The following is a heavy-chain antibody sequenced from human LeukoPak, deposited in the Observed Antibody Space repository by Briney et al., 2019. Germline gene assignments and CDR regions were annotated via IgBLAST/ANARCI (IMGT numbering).Heavy chain of an antibody. D-gene: IGHD3-3*01. CDR2: INHSGST. Sequence: SETLSLTCAVYGGSFSGYYWSWIRQPPGKGLEWIGEINHSGSTNYNPSLKSRVNISVDTSKNQFSLKLSSVTAADTAVYYCARGIYYDFWSGYYSGYYYMDVWGKGTTVTVSS. CDR3: ARGIYYDFWSGYYSGYYYMDV. J-gene: IGHJ6*03. V-gene: IGHV4-34*01. CDR1: GGSFSGYY.